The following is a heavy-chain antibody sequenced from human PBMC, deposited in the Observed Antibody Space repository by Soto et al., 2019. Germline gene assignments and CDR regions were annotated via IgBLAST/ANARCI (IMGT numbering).Heavy chain of an antibody. Sequence: ASVKVSCKVSGYTLTELSMHWVRQAPGKGLEWMGGFDPEDGETIYAQKFQGRVTMTEDTSTDTAYMGLSSLRSEDTAVYYCATSHPIFGVVIPYYYYYGMDVWGQGTTVTVSS. CDR3: ATSHPIFGVVIPYYYYYGMDV. V-gene: IGHV1-24*01. D-gene: IGHD3-3*01. J-gene: IGHJ6*02. CDR1: GYTLTELS. CDR2: FDPEDGET.